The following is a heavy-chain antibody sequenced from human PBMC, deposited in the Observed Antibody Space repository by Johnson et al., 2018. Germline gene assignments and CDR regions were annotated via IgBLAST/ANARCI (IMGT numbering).Heavy chain of an antibody. V-gene: IGHV3-30*18. D-gene: IGHD1-1*01. CDR1: GFTFSSYG. CDR2: ISYDGSKK. Sequence: QVQLVESGGGVVQPGRSLRLSCAASGFTFSSYGMHWVRQAPGKGLEWVAVISYDGSKKYYADSVKGRFTISRDNSKNTLYLQMNSLRAEDTAVYYCAKIGPAFTTLYHYGMHVWGQGTTVTVSS. J-gene: IGHJ6*02. CDR3: AKIGPAFTTLYHYGMHV.